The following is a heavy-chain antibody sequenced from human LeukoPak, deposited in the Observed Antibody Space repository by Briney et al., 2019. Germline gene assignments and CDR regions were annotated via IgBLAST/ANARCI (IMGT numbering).Heavy chain of an antibody. CDR2: ISGSGGST. V-gene: IGHV3-23*01. D-gene: IGHD3-22*01. J-gene: IGHJ4*02. Sequence: GGTLRLSCAASGFTFSSYGMSWVRQAPGKGLEWVSAISGSGGSTYYADSVKGRFTISRDNSKNTLYLQMNSLRAEDTAVYYCAKDHDYYDSSGHFDYWGQGTLVTVSS. CDR3: AKDHDYYDSSGHFDY. CDR1: GFTFSSYG.